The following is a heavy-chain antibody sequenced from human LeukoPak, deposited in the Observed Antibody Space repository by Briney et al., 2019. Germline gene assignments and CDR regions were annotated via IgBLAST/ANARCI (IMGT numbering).Heavy chain of an antibody. V-gene: IGHV3-7*01. D-gene: IGHD3-3*01. CDR2: IKQDGSEK. CDR3: ARDRVTIFGVVIMEYYMDV. CDR1: GFTFSSYW. Sequence: PGGSRRLSCAAPGFTFSSYWMSWVRQAPGKGLEWVANIKQDGSEKYYVDSVKGRFTISRDNAKNSLYLQMNSLRAEDTAVYYCARDRVTIFGVVIMEYYMDVWGKGTTVTVSS. J-gene: IGHJ6*03.